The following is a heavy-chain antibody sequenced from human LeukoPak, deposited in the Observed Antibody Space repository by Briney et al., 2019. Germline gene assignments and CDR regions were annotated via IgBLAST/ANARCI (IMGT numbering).Heavy chain of an antibody. J-gene: IGHJ4*02. CDR2: IKQDGSEK. CDR1: GFIFSSYW. CDR3: ARAGSGYYGSGINFDY. D-gene: IGHD3-10*01. Sequence: GGSLRLSCAASGFIFSSYWMSWVRQAPGKGLEWVANIKQDGSEKYYVDSVKGRFTIPRDNAKNSLYLQMNSLRAEDTAVYYCARAGSGYYGSGINFDYWGQGTLVTVSS. V-gene: IGHV3-7*01.